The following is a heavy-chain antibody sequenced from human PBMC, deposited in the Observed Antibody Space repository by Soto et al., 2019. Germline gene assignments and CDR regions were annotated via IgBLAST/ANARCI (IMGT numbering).Heavy chain of an antibody. J-gene: IGHJ5*02. CDR3: ARHGGYCSGGSCYGDGWFDP. D-gene: IGHD2-15*01. CDR1: GGSISSYY. CDR2: IYYSGST. V-gene: IGHV4-59*08. Sequence: SETLSLTCTVSGGSISSYYWSWIRQPPGKGLEWIGYIYYSGSTNYNPSLKSRVTISVDTSKNQFSLKLSSVTAADTAVYYCARHGGYCSGGSCYGDGWFDPWGQGTLVTVSS.